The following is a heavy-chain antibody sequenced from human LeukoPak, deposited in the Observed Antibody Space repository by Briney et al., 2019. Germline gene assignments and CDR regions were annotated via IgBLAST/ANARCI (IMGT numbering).Heavy chain of an antibody. CDR2: ISSSGTTI. J-gene: IGHJ3*02. D-gene: IGHD6-25*01. V-gene: IGHV3-11*04. CDR3: AKGAAYTSLDI. Sequence: KPGGSLRLSCAASGFNFSDYYMSWIRQAPGKGLEWISYISSSGTTIYYADSVKGRFTISRDTSTNTLYLQMNSLRSEDTAVYYCAKGAAYTSLDIWGHGTMVTVSS. CDR1: GFNFSDYY.